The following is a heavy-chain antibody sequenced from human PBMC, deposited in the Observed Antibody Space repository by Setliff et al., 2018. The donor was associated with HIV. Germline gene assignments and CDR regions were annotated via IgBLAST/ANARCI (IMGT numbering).Heavy chain of an antibody. CDR1: GGSVGSASYY. CDR2: IYYTWST. Sequence: SETLSLTCTVSGGSVGSASYYWSWVRQPPGKGLEWIGYIYYTWSTKYNPSLKSRVTMSIDTTKNQFSLKLSSVTAADSGVYYCARDPPGYGDSKDYWGQGTLVTVSS. CDR3: ARDPPGYGDSKDY. V-gene: IGHV4-61*01. J-gene: IGHJ4*02. D-gene: IGHD4-17*01.